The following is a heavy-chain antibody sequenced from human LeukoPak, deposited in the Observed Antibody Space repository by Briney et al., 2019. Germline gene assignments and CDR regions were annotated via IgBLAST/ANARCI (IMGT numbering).Heavy chain of an antibody. Sequence: PSETLSLTCTVSSASINSSNFYWGWIRQPPGKGLECIGSIYYSGSTYYNPSLKSRVTISVDTSKSQSSLKLSSVTAADTAVYYCARGDYDTSGYFSFDYWGQGTLVTVSS. J-gene: IGHJ4*02. CDR2: IYYSGST. CDR1: SASINSSNFY. CDR3: ARGDYDTSGYFSFDY. V-gene: IGHV4-39*01. D-gene: IGHD3-22*01.